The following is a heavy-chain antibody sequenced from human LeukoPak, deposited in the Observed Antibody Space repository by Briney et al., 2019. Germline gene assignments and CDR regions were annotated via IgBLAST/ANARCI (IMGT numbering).Heavy chain of an antibody. CDR2: INHSGST. CDR3: ARAPYYYDSSGYTY. CDR1: GGSFSGYY. D-gene: IGHD3-22*01. V-gene: IGHV4-34*01. Sequence: SETLSLTCAVYGGSFSGYYWSWIRQPPGKGLEWIGEINHSGSTNYNPSLRSRVTISVDTSKNQFSLKLSSVTAADTAVYYCARAPYYYDSSGYTYWGQGTLVTVSS. J-gene: IGHJ4*02.